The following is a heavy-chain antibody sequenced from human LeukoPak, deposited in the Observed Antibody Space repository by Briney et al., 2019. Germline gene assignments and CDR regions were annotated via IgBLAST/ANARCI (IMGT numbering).Heavy chain of an antibody. CDR3: AREDTATHP. CDR1: GYTFTGYY. CDR2: IIPIFGTA. J-gene: IGHJ5*02. V-gene: IGHV1-69*05. Sequence: GASVKVSCKASGYTFTGYYMHWVRQAPGQGLEWMGRIIPIFGTANYAQKFQGRVTITTDESTSTAYMELSSLRSEDTAVYYCAREDTATHPWGQRTLVTVSS. D-gene: IGHD5-18*01.